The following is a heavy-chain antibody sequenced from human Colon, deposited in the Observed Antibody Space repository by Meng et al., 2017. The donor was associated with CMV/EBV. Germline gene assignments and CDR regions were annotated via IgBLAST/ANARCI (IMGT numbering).Heavy chain of an antibody. Sequence: GESLKISCAASGFTFSSYAMSWVRQAPGKGLEWVGRSRNKANSYTTEYAPSVRGRFTISRDASKKLLFLQMNSLKTEDTAVYYCASGYWYENYLDHWGQGTLVTVSS. CDR2: SRNKANSYTT. CDR1: GFTFSSYA. V-gene: IGHV3-72*01. CDR3: ASGYWYENYLDH. J-gene: IGHJ4*02. D-gene: IGHD2-8*02.